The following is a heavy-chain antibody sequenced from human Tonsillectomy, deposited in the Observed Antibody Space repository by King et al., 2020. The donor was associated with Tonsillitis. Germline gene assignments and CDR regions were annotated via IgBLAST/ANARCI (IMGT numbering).Heavy chain of an antibody. CDR2: VSTSGST. CDR1: GGSFSSGSYF. CDR3: ARDRVAGGTIFDA. J-gene: IGHJ4*02. V-gene: IGHV4-61*02. Sequence: QLQESGPGLVKPSQTLSLTCTVSGGSFSSGSYFWTWIRQPAGKGLEWIGRVSTSGSTNYNPSLESRVTISVDTSKNQFSLDLTSVTAADTAVYYCARDRVAGGTIFDAGGQGTLVTVSS. D-gene: IGHD6-13*01.